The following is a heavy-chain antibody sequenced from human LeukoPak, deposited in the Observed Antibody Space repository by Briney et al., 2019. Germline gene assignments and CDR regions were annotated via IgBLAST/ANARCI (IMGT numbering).Heavy chain of an antibody. V-gene: IGHV3-23*01. J-gene: IGHJ3*02. CDR2: ISGSGGST. D-gene: IGHD3-22*01. Sequence: GGSLRLSCAASGFTLSSYAMSWVRQAPGKGLEWVSAISGSGGSTYYADSVKGRFTISRDNSKNTLYLQMNSLRAEDTAVYYCARGRHYDSSGYSLSFNDAFGIWGQGTMVTVSS. CDR3: ARGRHYDSSGYSLSFNDAFGI. CDR1: GFTLSSYA.